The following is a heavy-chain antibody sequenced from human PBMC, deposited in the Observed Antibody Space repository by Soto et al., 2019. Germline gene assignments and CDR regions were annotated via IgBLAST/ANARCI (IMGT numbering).Heavy chain of an antibody. CDR2: VFNDESSI. D-gene: IGHD3-22*01. J-gene: IGHJ4*02. Sequence: GGSLRLSCTASGSGFSALAMHWIRQPPGKGLEWVAVVFNDESSISYADSVKGRFTISRDSSRNTLYLQMTSLRLEDTALYYCATGAAYYYDTSRYWGQGTLVTVSS. CDR1: GSGFSALA. CDR3: ATGAAYYYDTSRY. V-gene: IGHV3-30-3*01.